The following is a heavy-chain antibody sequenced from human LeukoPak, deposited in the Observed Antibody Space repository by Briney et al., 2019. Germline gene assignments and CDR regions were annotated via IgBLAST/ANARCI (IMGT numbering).Heavy chain of an antibody. CDR3: ARRVVDDYGLHYFDY. D-gene: IGHD4-17*01. Sequence: GESLKTSCKGSGYSFTSYWIGWVRQMPGKGLEWMGIIYPGDSDARYSPSFQGQVTISADKSISTAYLQWSSLKASDTAMYYCARRVVDDYGLHYFDYWGQGTLVTVSS. CDR1: GYSFTSYW. CDR2: IYPGDSDA. J-gene: IGHJ4*02. V-gene: IGHV5-51*01.